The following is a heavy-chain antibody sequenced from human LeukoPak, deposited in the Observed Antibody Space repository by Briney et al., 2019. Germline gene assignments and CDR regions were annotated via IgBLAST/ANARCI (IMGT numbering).Heavy chain of an antibody. CDR1: GFTFSSYG. CDR2: ISYDGSNK. J-gene: IGHJ4*02. D-gene: IGHD1-7*01. CDR3: ARGLARELTVPDY. V-gene: IGHV3-30*03. Sequence: PGRSLRLSCAASGFTFSSYGMHWVRQAPGKGLEWVAVISYDGSNKYYADSVKGRFTISRDNAKNSLYLQMNSLRAEDTAVYYCARGLARELTVPDYWGQGTLVTVSS.